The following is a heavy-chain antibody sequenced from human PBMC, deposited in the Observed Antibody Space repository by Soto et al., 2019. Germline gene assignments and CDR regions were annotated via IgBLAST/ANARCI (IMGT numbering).Heavy chain of an antibody. V-gene: IGHV1-69*01. CDR3: ARDDATYCGGDCYRYFFYGLDV. Sequence: QVQLVQSGAEVKKPGSSVKISCKASGGTFINHAFSWVRQAPGQGLEWMGGIIRMFGTADYSQKFQGRVTITADESTTTAHMELSSMRSDDSAVYYCARDDATYCGGDCYRYFFYGLDVWGPGTTVTVSS. CDR2: IIRMFGTA. J-gene: IGHJ6*02. D-gene: IGHD2-21*02. CDR1: GGTFINHA.